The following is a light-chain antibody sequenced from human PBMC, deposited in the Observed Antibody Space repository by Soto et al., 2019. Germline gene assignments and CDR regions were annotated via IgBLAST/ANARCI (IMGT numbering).Light chain of an antibody. CDR3: MEALQAPWT. V-gene: IGKV2-28*01. J-gene: IGKJ1*01. CDR2: LGS. CDR1: QSLLHSNGYSY. Sequence: DIVMTQSPVSLPVTPGEPASISCRSSQSLLHSNGYSYLDWFLQRPGQSPQLLIYLGSNRAPGVPDRFSGSGSGTDFTLKISRVEAEDVGVYYCMEALQAPWTFGRGTKVEIK.